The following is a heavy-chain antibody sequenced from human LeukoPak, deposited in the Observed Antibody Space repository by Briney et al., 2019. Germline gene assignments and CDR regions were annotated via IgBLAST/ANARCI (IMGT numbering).Heavy chain of an antibody. CDR1: GGSFSGYY. Sequence: SETLSLTCAVYGGSFSGYYWSWIRQPPGKGLEWIGEINHSGGTNYNPSLKSRVTISVDTSKNQFSLKLSSVTAADTAVYYCARRGGLYQLLYFPRPSWFDPWGQGTLVTVSS. D-gene: IGHD2-2*02. V-gene: IGHV4-34*01. J-gene: IGHJ5*02. CDR3: ARRGGLYQLLYFPRPSWFDP. CDR2: INHSGGT.